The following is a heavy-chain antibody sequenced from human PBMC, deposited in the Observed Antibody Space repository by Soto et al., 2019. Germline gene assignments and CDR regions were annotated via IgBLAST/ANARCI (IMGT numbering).Heavy chain of an antibody. J-gene: IGHJ3*02. CDR3: ARETRESGAFDI. CDR2: ISSSSSYI. D-gene: IGHD4-17*01. V-gene: IGHV3-21*01. CDR1: GFTFSSYS. Sequence: EVQLVESGGGLVKPGGSLRLSCAASGFTFSSYSMNWVRQAPGKGLEWVSSISSSSSYIYYADSVKGRFTISRDNAKNSLYLQMNSLRAEDTAVYYCARETRESGAFDIWGQGTMVTVSS.